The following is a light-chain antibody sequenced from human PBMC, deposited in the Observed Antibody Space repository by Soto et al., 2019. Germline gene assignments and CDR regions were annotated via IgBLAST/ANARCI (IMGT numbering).Light chain of an antibody. Sequence: IQMTQSPSTLSASVGDRVNITCRASQTIFSGLAWYQQKPGKAPNLLIYKASRLESGVPSRYSGSGSGTQFTLTISGLQPDDFAAYYCQQYNSYPYSFGQGTMLEIK. V-gene: IGKV1-5*03. J-gene: IGKJ2*03. CDR1: QTIFSG. CDR3: QQYNSYPYS. CDR2: KAS.